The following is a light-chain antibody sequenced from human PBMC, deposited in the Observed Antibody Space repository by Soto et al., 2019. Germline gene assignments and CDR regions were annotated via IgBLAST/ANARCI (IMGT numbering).Light chain of an antibody. CDR1: QSVSSN. CDR2: GAS. Sequence: EIVMTQSPSTLSLSPGERATLSCRASQSVSSNLAWYQQKPGQAHRLLIYGASTRATGIPARLSGSGSGTEFTLTISRMEPEDFAVYFCHQFGTSYTFGQGTKVDIK. V-gene: IGKV3-15*01. J-gene: IGKJ1*01. CDR3: HQFGTSYT.